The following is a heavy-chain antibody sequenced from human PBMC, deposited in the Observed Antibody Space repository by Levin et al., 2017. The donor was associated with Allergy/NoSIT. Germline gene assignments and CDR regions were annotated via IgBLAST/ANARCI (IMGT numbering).Heavy chain of an antibody. Sequence: GGSLRLSCAASGFTFDDYGMSWVRQVPGKGLEWVSGINWNGVKTAYADSLKGRFTISRDNGRNSLNLQMNDVRAEDSAFYHCARLFRRSSWSLFDRWGQGTLVTVSS. V-gene: IGHV3-20*01. CDR2: INWNGVKT. CDR1: GFTFDDYG. CDR3: ARLFRRSSWSLFDR. J-gene: IGHJ5*02. D-gene: IGHD6-13*01.